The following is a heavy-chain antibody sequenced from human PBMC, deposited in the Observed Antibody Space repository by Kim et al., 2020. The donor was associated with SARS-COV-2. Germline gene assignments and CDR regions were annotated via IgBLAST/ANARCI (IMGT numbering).Heavy chain of an antibody. CDR2: INHSGST. CDR3: ARGPRRFLEWLLSDYYYYYGMDV. V-gene: IGHV4-34*01. Sequence: SETLSLTCAVYGGSFSGYYWSWIRQPPGKGLEWIGEINHSGSTNYNPSLKSRVTISVDTSKNQFSLKLSSVTAADTAVYYCARGPRRFLEWLLSDYYYYYGMDVWGQETTVTVSS. J-gene: IGHJ6*02. CDR1: GGSFSGYY. D-gene: IGHD3-3*01.